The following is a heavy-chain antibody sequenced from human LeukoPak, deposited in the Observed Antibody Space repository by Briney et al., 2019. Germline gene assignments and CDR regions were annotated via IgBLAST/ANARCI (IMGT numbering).Heavy chain of an antibody. CDR1: GGSISSGGYY. D-gene: IGHD2-15*01. J-gene: IGHJ4*02. Sequence: SETLSLTCTVSGGSISSGGYYWSWIRQRPGKGLEWIGYIYYSGSTYYNPSLKSRVTISVDTSKNQFSLKLSSVTAADTAVYYCARQILDCSGGSCSASWFDYRGQGTLVTVSS. CDR2: IYYSGST. V-gene: IGHV4-31*03. CDR3: ARQILDCSGGSCSASWFDY.